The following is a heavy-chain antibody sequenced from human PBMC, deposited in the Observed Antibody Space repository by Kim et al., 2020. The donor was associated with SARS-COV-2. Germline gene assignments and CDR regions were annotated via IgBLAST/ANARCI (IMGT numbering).Heavy chain of an antibody. Sequence: ASVKVSCKASGYTFTGYYMHWVRQAPGQGLEWMGWINPNSGGTNYAQKFQGRVTMTRDTSISTAYMELSRLRSDDTAVYYCARGRGHYYDSSGPDYWGQGTLVTVSS. CDR2: INPNSGGT. D-gene: IGHD3-22*01. CDR1: GYTFTGYY. V-gene: IGHV1-2*02. CDR3: ARGRGHYYDSSGPDY. J-gene: IGHJ4*02.